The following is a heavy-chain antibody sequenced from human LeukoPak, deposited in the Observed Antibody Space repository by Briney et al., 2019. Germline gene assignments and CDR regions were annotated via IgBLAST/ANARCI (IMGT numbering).Heavy chain of an antibody. Sequence: ASVKVSCKASGYTFTSYDINWVRQATGQGLEWMGWMNPNSGNTGYAQKFQGRVTMTRNTSISTAYMELSSLRSEDTAVYYCARDLVVVAATYYYYYYMDVWGKGTTVTVSS. CDR3: ARDLVVVAATYYYYYYMDV. D-gene: IGHD2-15*01. J-gene: IGHJ6*03. CDR2: MNPNSGNT. V-gene: IGHV1-8*01. CDR1: GYTFTSYD.